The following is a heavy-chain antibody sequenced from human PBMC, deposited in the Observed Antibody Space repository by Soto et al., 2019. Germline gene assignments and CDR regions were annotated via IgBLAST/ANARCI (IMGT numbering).Heavy chain of an antibody. J-gene: IGHJ3*01. CDR3: AITFITYSGSGSYFHDALDL. CDR2: INKDGSTT. V-gene: IGHV3-74*01. D-gene: IGHD3-10*01. Sequence: SXRLSCAASGFPLSSNWLAWVVPAPRKGLVWLYPINKDGSTTRDADSVKGRFTISRDNAKNTLHLQMDSLRAEDTAVHYCAITFITYSGSGSYFHDALDLWGQGTMVTVSS. CDR1: GFPLSSNW.